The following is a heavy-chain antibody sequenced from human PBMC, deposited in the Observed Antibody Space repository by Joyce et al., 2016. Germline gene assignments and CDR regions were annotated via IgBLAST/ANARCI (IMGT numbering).Heavy chain of an antibody. CDR1: GGPFRGFF. V-gene: IGHV4-34*01. J-gene: IGHJ4*02. D-gene: IGHD6-19*01. CDR3: ARSQWLAPLMY. CDR2: INNSGVT. Sequence: QVQLQQWGAGLLKPSETLSLTCAVSGGPFRGFFWPWVRQPPGKGLEWIGYINNSGVTNYNPSLKTRVTFSVDTSKNQFSLKLTSLSAADTAVYYCARSQWLAPLMYWGQGTPVTVSS.